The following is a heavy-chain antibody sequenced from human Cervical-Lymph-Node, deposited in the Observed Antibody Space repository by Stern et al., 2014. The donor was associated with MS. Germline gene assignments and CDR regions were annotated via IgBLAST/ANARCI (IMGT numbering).Heavy chain of an antibody. J-gene: IGHJ4*02. D-gene: IGHD3-22*01. Sequence: DQLVESGPGLVKPSQTLSLTCTVSGVSITSSSFYWTWIRQPAGKGLEWIGRIYVRGHTDYNPSLKGRVTMSLDASKNQFSLELTSVTADDTAVYYCARQAGYYDNSAYYNYWGQGTLVTVSS. CDR2: IYVRGHT. CDR3: ARQAGYYDNSAYYNY. CDR1: GVSITSSSFY. V-gene: IGHV4-61*02.